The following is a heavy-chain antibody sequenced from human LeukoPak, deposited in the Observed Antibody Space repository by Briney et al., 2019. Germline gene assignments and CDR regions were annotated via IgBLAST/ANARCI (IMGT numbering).Heavy chain of an antibody. V-gene: IGHV3-23*01. J-gene: IGHJ3*02. CDR2: ISGSGGST. Sequence: QTGGSLRLSCAASGFTFSSYAMSWVRQAPGKGLEWVSAISGSGGSTYYADSVKGRFTISRDNSKNTLYLQMNSLRAEDTAVYYCAKASYYDSSGSPNDAFDIWGQGTMVTVSS. CDR3: AKASYYDSSGSPNDAFDI. CDR1: GFTFSSYA. D-gene: IGHD3-22*01.